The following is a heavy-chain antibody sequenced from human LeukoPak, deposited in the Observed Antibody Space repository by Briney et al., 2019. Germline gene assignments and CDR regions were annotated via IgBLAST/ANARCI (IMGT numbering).Heavy chain of an antibody. Sequence: PGGSLRLSCAASGFTFSSYAMTWVRQTPGKGLEWVSVISGGGDSADYADSMKGRFTTSRDNSKNTLYLQMNSLRAEDTALYYCAKLGCTGTFCYANYWGQGTLVTVSS. CDR3: AKLGCTGTFCYANY. D-gene: IGHD2-2*01. CDR2: ISGGGDSA. CDR1: GFTFSSYA. J-gene: IGHJ4*02. V-gene: IGHV3-23*01.